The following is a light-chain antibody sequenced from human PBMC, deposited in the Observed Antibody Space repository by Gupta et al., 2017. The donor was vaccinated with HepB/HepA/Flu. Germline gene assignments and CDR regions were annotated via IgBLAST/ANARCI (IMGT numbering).Light chain of an antibody. Sequence: DVVVTQSPDSLAVSLGERATVNCTSSQSVLYSLNNKNYLAWYQQKPGQPPRLLIYWASTRESGVPDRVSGSWSGTDFTLTISSLQAEGVSVYHCQKYLQSPRTFGQGTKVEIK. CDR3: QKYLQSPRT. CDR2: WAS. J-gene: IGKJ1*01. V-gene: IGKV4-1*01. CDR1: QSVLYSLNNKNY.